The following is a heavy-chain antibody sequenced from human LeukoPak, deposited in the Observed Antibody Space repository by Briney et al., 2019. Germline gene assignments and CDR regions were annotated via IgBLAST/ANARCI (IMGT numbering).Heavy chain of an antibody. CDR1: GGSISSYF. CDR2: IYYSGST. D-gene: IGHD2-2*01. J-gene: IGHJ5*02. Sequence: KPSETLSLTCTVSGGSISSYFWSWIRQPPGKGLEWIGYIYYSGSTNYNPSLKSRVTISVDTSKNQFSLKLSSVTAADTAVYYCARLSGPAAKLSWFDPWGQGTLVTVSS. CDR3: ARLSGPAAKLSWFDP. V-gene: IGHV4-59*08.